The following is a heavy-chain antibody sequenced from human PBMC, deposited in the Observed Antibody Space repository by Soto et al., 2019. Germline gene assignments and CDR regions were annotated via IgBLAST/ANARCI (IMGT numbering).Heavy chain of an antibody. V-gene: IGHV3-23*01. J-gene: IGHJ4*02. CDR1: GFTFSSYA. Sequence: PGGSLRLSCAASGFTFSSYAMSWVRQAPGKGLEWVSAIIGSGGSTYYADSVKGRFTISRDNSKNTLYLQMNSLRAEDTAVYYCAKDGERLRVGPTGSYYFDYWGQGTLVTVSS. CDR2: IIGSGGST. D-gene: IGHD1-26*01. CDR3: AKDGERLRVGPTGSYYFDY.